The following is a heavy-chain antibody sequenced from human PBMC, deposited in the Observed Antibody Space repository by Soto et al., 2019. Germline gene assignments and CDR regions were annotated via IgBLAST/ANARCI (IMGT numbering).Heavy chain of an antibody. CDR3: ASDLVGASDSYGLDV. D-gene: IGHD1-26*01. J-gene: IGHJ6*02. CDR2: IWHDGNNK. Sequence: QVQLVESGGGVVQPGRSLRLSCAASGFTFSNYGMHWVRQAPGKGLEWVAIIWHDGNNKYYADSVRGRFIISRDNSKNGLYLQMKSLRAEDTSVYYCASDLVGASDSYGLDVWGQGTPVTVSS. CDR1: GFTFSNYG. V-gene: IGHV3-33*01.